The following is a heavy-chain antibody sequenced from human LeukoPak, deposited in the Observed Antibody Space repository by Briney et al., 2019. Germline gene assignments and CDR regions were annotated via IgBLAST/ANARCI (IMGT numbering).Heavy chain of an antibody. CDR2: IRFDGTNK. J-gene: IGHJ4*02. Sequence: GGSLRLSCAASGFSFSGYGMHWVRQAPGKGLEWVALIRFDGTNKYYADSVKGRFTISRDNSKDTLYLQMDSLRAEDTAVYYCAKHSNADSRPFDYWGQGTLVTVSS. CDR1: GFSFSGYG. CDR3: AKHSNADSRPFDY. V-gene: IGHV3-30*02. D-gene: IGHD2-8*01.